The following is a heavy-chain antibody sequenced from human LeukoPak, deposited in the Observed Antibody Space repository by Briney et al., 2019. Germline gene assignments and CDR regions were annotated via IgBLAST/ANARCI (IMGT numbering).Heavy chain of an antibody. D-gene: IGHD6-13*01. CDR1: GFTFSSYA. CDR2: ISGSGGST. V-gene: IGHV3-23*01. CDR3: AKDPLMYSSSYYFDY. Sequence: PGGFLRLSCAASGFTFSSYAMSWVRQAPGKGLEWVSAISGSGGSTYYADSVKSRFTISRDNSKNTLYLQMNSLRAEDTAVYYCAKDPLMYSSSYYFDYWGQGTLVTVSS. J-gene: IGHJ4*02.